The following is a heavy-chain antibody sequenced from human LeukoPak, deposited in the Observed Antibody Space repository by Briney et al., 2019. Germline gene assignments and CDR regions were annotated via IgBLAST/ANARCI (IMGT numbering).Heavy chain of an antibody. V-gene: IGHV1-24*01. CDR2: FDPEFSEP. D-gene: IGHD1-26*01. J-gene: IGHJ1*01. CDR1: GDSLSDLP. CDR3: ATQSLLAGAPYGYFQF. Sequence: ASVKVSCKVTGDSLSDLPMHWVRQVAGKGLEWIGGFDPEFSEPVYAQRFQGRVTMSEDTSTDTAFMELTSLKSEDTAVYFCATQSLLAGAPYGYFQFWGPGTLVTVSS.